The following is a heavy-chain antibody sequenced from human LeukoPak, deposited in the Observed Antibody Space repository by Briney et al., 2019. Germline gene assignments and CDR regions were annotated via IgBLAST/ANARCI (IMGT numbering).Heavy chain of an antibody. Sequence: GGSLRLSCAASGFTVSSNYMSWVRQAPGKGLEWVSVIYSGGSTYYADSVKGRFTISRDNSKNTLYLQMNSLRAEDTAVYYCARWKGESSSYDYWGQGTLVTVSS. J-gene: IGHJ4*02. CDR3: ARWKGESSSYDY. V-gene: IGHV3-66*02. D-gene: IGHD3-16*02. CDR1: GFTVSSNY. CDR2: IYSGGST.